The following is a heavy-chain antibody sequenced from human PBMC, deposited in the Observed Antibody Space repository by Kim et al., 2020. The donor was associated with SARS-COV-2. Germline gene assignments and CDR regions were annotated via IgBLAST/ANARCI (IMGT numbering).Heavy chain of an antibody. Sequence: GGSLRLSCAASGFTFGRYNMNWVRQAPGKGLEWVSIISVSNTYIYYADSVKGRFTISRDNAKNSLYLQMNSLRAEDTAVYFCVRNQLFNYGMDVWGQGTTVTVSS. D-gene: IGHD1-1*01. J-gene: IGHJ6*02. CDR3: VRNQLFNYGMDV. V-gene: IGHV3-21*01. CDR2: ISVSNTYI. CDR1: GFTFGRYN.